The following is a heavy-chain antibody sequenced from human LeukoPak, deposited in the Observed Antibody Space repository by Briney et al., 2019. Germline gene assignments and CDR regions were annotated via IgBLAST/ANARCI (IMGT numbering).Heavy chain of an antibody. CDR3: AKVAARGGDRIED. D-gene: IGHD2-21*02. CDR1: GYTFTGYY. CDR2: INPNSGGT. Sequence: ASVKVSCKASGYTFTGYYMHWVRQAPGQGLEWMGWINPNSGGTNYAQKFQGRVTMTRDTSISTAYMELSRLRSDDTAVYYCAKVAARGGDRIEDWGQGTLVTVSS. V-gene: IGHV1-2*02. J-gene: IGHJ1*01.